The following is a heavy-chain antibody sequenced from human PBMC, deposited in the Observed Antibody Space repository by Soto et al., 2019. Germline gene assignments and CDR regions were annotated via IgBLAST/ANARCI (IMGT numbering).Heavy chain of an antibody. J-gene: IGHJ6*02. V-gene: IGHV1-69*13. Sequence: GASVKVCCKASGGTFSSYAISWVRQAPGQGLELMGGIIPIFGTANYAQKFQGRVTITADGSTSTAYMELSSLRSEDTAVYYCARDQGSGSYSLYYGMDVWGQGTTVTVYS. CDR1: GGTFSSYA. CDR3: ARDQGSGSYSLYYGMDV. D-gene: IGHD3-10*01. CDR2: IIPIFGTA.